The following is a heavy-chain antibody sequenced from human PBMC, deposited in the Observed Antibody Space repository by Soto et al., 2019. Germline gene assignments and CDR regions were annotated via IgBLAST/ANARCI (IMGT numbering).Heavy chain of an antibody. CDR3: TRVISGWYYWFDP. CDR2: ISTNNGNT. J-gene: IGHJ5*02. CDR1: GYSFTSYG. Sequence: QVQRVQSGAEVKKPGASVKVSCKASGYSFTSYGISCVRQAPGQGLEWMGWISTNNGNTNYAQKLQGRVTMTTDTSTSTAYMELRSLRSDDTAVYYCTRVISGWYYWFDPWGQGTLVTVSS. V-gene: IGHV1-18*01. D-gene: IGHD6-19*01.